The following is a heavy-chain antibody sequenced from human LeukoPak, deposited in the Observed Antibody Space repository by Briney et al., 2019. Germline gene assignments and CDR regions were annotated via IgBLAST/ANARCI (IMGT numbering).Heavy chain of an antibody. CDR3: AKERSITMIRGAPTGDAFDI. J-gene: IGHJ3*02. Sequence: GGSLRLSCAASGLTFSSYAMNWVRQAPGKGLEWVSAISGNGGSTYYADSVKGRFTISRDNSKNTLYLQMNSLRAEDTAVYYCAKERSITMIRGAPTGDAFDIWGQGTMVTVSS. CDR2: ISGNGGST. CDR1: GLTFSSYA. V-gene: IGHV3-23*01. D-gene: IGHD3-10*01.